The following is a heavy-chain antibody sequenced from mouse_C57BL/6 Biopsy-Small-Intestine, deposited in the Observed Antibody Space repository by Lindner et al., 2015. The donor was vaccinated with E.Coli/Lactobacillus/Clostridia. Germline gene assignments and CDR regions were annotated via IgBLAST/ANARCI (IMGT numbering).Heavy chain of an antibody. J-gene: IGHJ1*01. CDR3: ARRYYDFPYWYFDV. Sequence: VQLQESGAELVRPGASVKLSCTASGFNIKDDYMHWVKQRPEQGLEWIGGIDPANDNTKYAPKFQDKATITADTSSNTAYLQLSSLTSEDTAVYYCARRYYDFPYWYFDVWGAGTTVTVSS. CDR1: GFNIKDDY. CDR2: IDPANDNT. V-gene: IGHV14-3*01. D-gene: IGHD2-4*01.